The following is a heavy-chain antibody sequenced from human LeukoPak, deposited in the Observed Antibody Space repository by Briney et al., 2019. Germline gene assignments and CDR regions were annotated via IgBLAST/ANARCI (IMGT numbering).Heavy chain of an antibody. CDR3: ARDNSGCTDY. J-gene: IGHJ4*02. CDR1: GGSISSSSYY. CDR2: IYYSGST. D-gene: IGHD6-19*01. V-gene: IGHV4-39*07. Sequence: SETLSLTCTVSGGSISSSSYYWGWIRQPPGKGLEWIGSIYYSGSTYCNPSLKSRVTISVDTSKNQFSLKLSSVTAADTAVYYCARDNSGCTDYWGQGTLVTVSS.